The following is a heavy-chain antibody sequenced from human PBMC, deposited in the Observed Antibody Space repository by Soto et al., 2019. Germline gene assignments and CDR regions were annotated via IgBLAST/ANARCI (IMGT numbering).Heavy chain of an antibody. D-gene: IGHD3-22*01. CDR3: AKVTYYDNSGPFDY. J-gene: IGHJ4*02. CDR1: GFTFSSYA. CDR2: ISAGGGST. V-gene: IGHV3-23*01. Sequence: GGSLRLSCAASGFTFSSYAMSWVRQAPGKGLAWVSAISAGGGSTYYADSVKGRFTISRDNSKDTVYLQMNSLRADDTAVYYCAKVTYYDNSGPFDYWGQGTLVTVSS.